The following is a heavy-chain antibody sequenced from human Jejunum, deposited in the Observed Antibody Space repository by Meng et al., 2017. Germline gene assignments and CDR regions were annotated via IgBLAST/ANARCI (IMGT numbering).Heavy chain of an antibody. Sequence: LQLQESGTGLVRPSETLSLTGTVSGGSVSRAGYQWGWIRQPPGKGLEWIGYASTNYNPSLKSRVTISLDTSRNQFSLSLSSVTAADTAVYYCARDHMGSLDYWGQGILVTVSS. CDR2: AST. CDR1: GGSVSRAGYQ. J-gene: IGHJ4*02. CDR3: ARDHMGSLDY. D-gene: IGHD1-26*01. V-gene: IGHV4-61*08.